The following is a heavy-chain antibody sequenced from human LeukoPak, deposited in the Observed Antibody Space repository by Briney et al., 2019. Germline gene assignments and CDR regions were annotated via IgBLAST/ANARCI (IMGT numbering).Heavy chain of an antibody. Sequence: GGSLRLSCAASGFTFSSYGMHWVHQAPGKGLEWVAVISYDGSNKYYADSVKGRFTISRDNSKNTLYLQMNSLRAEDTAVYYCAKDAGMDSSGWYLDYWGQGTLVTVSS. V-gene: IGHV3-30*18. CDR2: ISYDGSNK. CDR3: AKDAGMDSSGWYLDY. J-gene: IGHJ4*02. D-gene: IGHD6-19*01. CDR1: GFTFSSYG.